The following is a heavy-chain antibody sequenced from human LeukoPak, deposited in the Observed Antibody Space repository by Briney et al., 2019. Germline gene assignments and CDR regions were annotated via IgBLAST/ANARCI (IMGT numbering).Heavy chain of an antibody. J-gene: IGHJ1*01. CDR1: GGSISSYY. Sequence: SGTLSLTCTVPGGSISSYYWSWIRQPPGKGLEWIGYIYYSGSTNYNPSLKSRVTISVDTSKNQFSLKLSSVTAADTAVYYCAESSSSWDVDFQHWGQGTLVTVSS. D-gene: IGHD6-13*01. V-gene: IGHV4-59*08. CDR3: AESSSSWDVDFQH. CDR2: IYYSGST.